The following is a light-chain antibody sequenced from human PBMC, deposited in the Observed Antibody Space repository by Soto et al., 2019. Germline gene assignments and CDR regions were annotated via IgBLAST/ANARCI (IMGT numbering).Light chain of an antibody. CDR2: RAS. CDR3: QQYNNWPKM. Sequence: EIVMTQSPATLSVSPGERATLSCRASQDVLTNLAWYQQKPGQSPRLLIYRASTRATGVPARFSGSGSGTEFTLTISSLQSEVFAVYYCQQYNNWPKMFGQGTKVEIK. J-gene: IGKJ1*01. V-gene: IGKV3-15*01. CDR1: QDVLTN.